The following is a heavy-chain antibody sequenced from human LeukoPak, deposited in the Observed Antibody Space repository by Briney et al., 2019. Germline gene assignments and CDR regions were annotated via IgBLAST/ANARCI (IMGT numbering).Heavy chain of an antibody. CDR1: GSTFSSFG. V-gene: IGHV3-30*02. D-gene: IGHD3-3*01. CDR3: AKDGEMHDFWSVYYKKYYYYMDV. CDR2: IRYDGSNK. Sequence: GGSLRLSCAASGSTFSSFGIHWVRQAPGKGLEWVAFIRYDGSNKYYADSVKGRFTISRDNPKNTLYLQMNSLRAEDTAVYYCAKDGEMHDFWSVYYKKYYYYMDVWGKGTTVTVSS. J-gene: IGHJ6*03.